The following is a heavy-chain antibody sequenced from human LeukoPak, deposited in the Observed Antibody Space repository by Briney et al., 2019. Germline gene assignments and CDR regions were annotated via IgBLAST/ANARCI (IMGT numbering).Heavy chain of an antibody. J-gene: IGHJ4*02. CDR2: INHSGST. CDR3: ARGRMTTVTMYRRGPGGYFDY. CDR1: GGSFSGYY. V-gene: IGHV4-34*01. Sequence: SETLSLTCAVYGGSFSGYYWSWIRQPPGKGLEWIGEINHSGSTNYNPSLKSRVTISVDTSKNQFSLKLSSVTAADTAVYYCARGRMTTVTMYRRGPGGYFDYWGQGTLVTVSS. D-gene: IGHD4-17*01.